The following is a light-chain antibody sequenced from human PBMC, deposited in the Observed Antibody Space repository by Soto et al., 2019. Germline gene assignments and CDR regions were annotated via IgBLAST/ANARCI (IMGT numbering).Light chain of an antibody. V-gene: IGLV1-40*01. CDR3: HSYDSSLSGYV. CDR1: SSNIGAGYD. J-gene: IGLJ1*01. Sequence: QSVLTQPPSVSGAPGQRVTISCTGGSSNIGAGYDVHWYQQLPGTAPKLLIYNNNNRPSGVPDRFSGSKSGTSASLAITGLQAEDEADYYCHSYDSSLSGYVFGTGTKVTVL. CDR2: NNN.